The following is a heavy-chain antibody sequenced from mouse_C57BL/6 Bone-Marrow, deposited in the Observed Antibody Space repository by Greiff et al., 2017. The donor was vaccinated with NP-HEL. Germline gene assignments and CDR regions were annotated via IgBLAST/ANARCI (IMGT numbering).Heavy chain of an antibody. D-gene: IGHD1-1*01. Sequence: QVQLQQPGAELVKPGASVKLSCKASGYTFTSYWMQWVKQRPGQGLEWIGEIDPSDSYTNYNQKFKGKATLTVETSSSTAYMQLSSLTSEDSAVYYCAATTVVATDAMDYWGQGTAVTVSS. CDR3: AATTVVATDAMDY. CDR1: GYTFTSYW. V-gene: IGHV1-50*01. J-gene: IGHJ4*01. CDR2: IDPSDSYT.